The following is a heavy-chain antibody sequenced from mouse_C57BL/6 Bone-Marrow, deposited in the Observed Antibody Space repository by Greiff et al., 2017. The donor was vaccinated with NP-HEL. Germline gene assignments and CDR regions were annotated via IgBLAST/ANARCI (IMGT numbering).Heavy chain of an antibody. CDR1: GYAFTNYL. Sequence: QVQLQQSGAELVRPGTSVKVSCKASGYAFTNYLIEWVKQRPGQGLEWIGVINPGSGGTNYNEKFKGKATLTADKSSSTAYMQLSSLTSEDSAVYFCARRSGTTVVATDYYYAMDYWGQGTSVTVSS. D-gene: IGHD1-1*01. J-gene: IGHJ4*01. CDR2: INPGSGGT. CDR3: ARRSGTTVVATDYYYAMDY. V-gene: IGHV1-54*01.